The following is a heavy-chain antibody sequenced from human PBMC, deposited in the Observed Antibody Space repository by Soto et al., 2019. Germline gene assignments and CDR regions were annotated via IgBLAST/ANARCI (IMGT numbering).Heavy chain of an antibody. D-gene: IGHD4-4*01. CDR3: TRDARPYSIYRGGGLGL. V-gene: IGHV3-30*03. Sequence: QAQLVESGGGVVQPGRSLRLSCVLSGFIFSDYAMHWVRPTPGKGLEWVAIVSSDGRQKFYTDSVKGRFTISKEFSNNTLFLQVNSLRPEDSGTYFCTRDARPYSIYRGGGLGLWGQGTLVTVSS. CDR1: GFIFSDYA. J-gene: IGHJ1*01. CDR2: VSSDGRQK.